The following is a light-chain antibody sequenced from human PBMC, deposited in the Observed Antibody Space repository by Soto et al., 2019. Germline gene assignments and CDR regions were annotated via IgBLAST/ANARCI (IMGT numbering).Light chain of an antibody. CDR1: QSVSRNY. CDR3: QQYASSRT. CDR2: GAS. V-gene: IGKV3-20*01. Sequence: EIVLTQSPGTLSLSPGERATLSCRASQSVSRNYLAWYQQKPGQAPRLLIYGASNRATGIPDRFRGSGSGTDFSLTITKLEHEDFTVYYCQQYASSRTFGQGTKVEFK. J-gene: IGKJ1*01.